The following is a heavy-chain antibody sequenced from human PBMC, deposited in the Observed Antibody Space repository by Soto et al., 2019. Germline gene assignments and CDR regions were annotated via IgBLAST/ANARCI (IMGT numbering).Heavy chain of an antibody. J-gene: IGHJ4*02. Sequence: QAGGSLRLSCAASGFTFSSYGMHLVRQAPGKGLEWVAVIWYDGSNKYYADSVKGRFTISRDNSKDTLYLQMNSLRAEDTAVYYCARDSFIMGALGSWGQGTLVTAS. CDR2: IWYDGSNK. D-gene: IGHD3-10*01. V-gene: IGHV3-33*01. CDR3: ARDSFIMGALGS. CDR1: GFTFSSYG.